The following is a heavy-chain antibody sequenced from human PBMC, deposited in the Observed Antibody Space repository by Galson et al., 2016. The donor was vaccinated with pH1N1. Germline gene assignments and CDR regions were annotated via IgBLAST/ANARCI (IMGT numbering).Heavy chain of an antibody. J-gene: IGHJ4*02. Sequence: SVKVSCKASGYTFTGYYFHWVRQAPGLGLQWMGVINPIGGMVTYTQNFQDRLTMTVDASTSTVYMELTSLRSEDTAVYYCVRDLGRLRDFWGQGTLVTVSS. D-gene: IGHD1-26*01. V-gene: IGHV1-46*01. CDR2: INPIGGMV. CDR1: GYTFTGYY. CDR3: VRDLGRLRDF.